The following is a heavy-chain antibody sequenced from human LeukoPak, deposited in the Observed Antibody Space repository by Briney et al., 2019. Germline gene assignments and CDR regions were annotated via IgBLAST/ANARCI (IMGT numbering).Heavy chain of an antibody. CDR3: ARDGGDYGSGSYYAY. CDR2: ISSSSSHI. CDR1: GFTFDDYA. D-gene: IGHD3-10*01. V-gene: IGHV3-21*01. Sequence: GGSLRLSCAASGFTFDDYAMNWVRQAPGKGLEWVSSISSSSSHIYYADSVTGRFTVSRDNAKKSLYLQMDSLRAEDTAVYYCARDGGDYGSGSYYAYWGQGTLVTVSS. J-gene: IGHJ4*02.